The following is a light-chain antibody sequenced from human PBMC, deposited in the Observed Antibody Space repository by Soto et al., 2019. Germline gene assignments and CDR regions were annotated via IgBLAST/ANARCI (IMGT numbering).Light chain of an antibody. Sequence: EIVMTQSPVTLSVFPWERATLSCRASQSVGATVAWYHQRPDQAPRLLISGASTRATGVPARVSASGSGTAFTLTITSLQSDDFGVYYCQQYADWPTTFGQGTRVEIK. V-gene: IGKV3-15*01. CDR1: QSVGAT. CDR2: GAS. J-gene: IGKJ1*01. CDR3: QQYADWPTT.